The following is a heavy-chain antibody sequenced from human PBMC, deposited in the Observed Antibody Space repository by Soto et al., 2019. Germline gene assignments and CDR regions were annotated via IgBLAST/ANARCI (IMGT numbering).Heavy chain of an antibody. J-gene: IGHJ4*02. CDR3: ARVARGYYDILTGIYYFDY. Sequence: SVKVSCKASGGTFSSYAISWVRQAPGQGLEWMGGIIPIFGTANYAQKFQGRVTITADESTSTAYMELSSLRSEDTAVYYCARVARGYYDILTGIYYFDYWGQGTLVTVSS. CDR1: GGTFSSYA. D-gene: IGHD3-9*01. CDR2: IIPIFGTA. V-gene: IGHV1-69*13.